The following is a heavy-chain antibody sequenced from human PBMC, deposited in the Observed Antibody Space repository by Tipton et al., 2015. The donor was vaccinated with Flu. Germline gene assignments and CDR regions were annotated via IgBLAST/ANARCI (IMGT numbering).Heavy chain of an antibody. Sequence: TLSLTCTVSGGSISSGGYYWSWIRQHPGKGLEWIGYIYYSGSTYYNPSLKSRVTISVDTSKNQFSLKLSSVTAADTAVYYCARDREYSGYDGYGMDVWGQGTTVTVSS. CDR2: IYYSGST. V-gene: IGHV4-31*03. CDR3: ARDREYSGYDGYGMDV. CDR1: GGSISSGGYY. D-gene: IGHD5-12*01. J-gene: IGHJ6*02.